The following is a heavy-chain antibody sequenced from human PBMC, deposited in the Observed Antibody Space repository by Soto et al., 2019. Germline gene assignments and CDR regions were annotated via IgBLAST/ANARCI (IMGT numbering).Heavy chain of an antibody. Sequence: QVQVVESGGGVVQPGRSLRLSCATSGFTFSSYGMHWVRQAPGKGLEWVAVIWHDGKNKYYADSVKGRFTISRDNSKNPLYWQMDSLRAEDTAVYHCARYPGSDEAIDYWGQGTLVTVSS. CDR3: ARYPGSDEAIDY. CDR1: GFTFSSYG. J-gene: IGHJ4*02. CDR2: IWHDGKNK. V-gene: IGHV3-33*01. D-gene: IGHD1-26*01.